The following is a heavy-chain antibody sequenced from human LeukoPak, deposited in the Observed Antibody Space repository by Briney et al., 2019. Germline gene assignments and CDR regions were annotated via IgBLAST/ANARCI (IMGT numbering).Heavy chain of an antibody. CDR1: GFTVSSNY. D-gene: IGHD1-26*01. CDR2: ISSSGSTI. Sequence: GGSLRLSCAASGFTVSSNYMSWVRQAPGKGLEWVSYISSSGSTIYYADSVKGRFTISRDNAKNSLYLQMNSLRAEDTAVYYCAKNMVGATIGTLDYWGQGTLVTVSS. V-gene: IGHV3-11*01. CDR3: AKNMVGATIGTLDY. J-gene: IGHJ4*02.